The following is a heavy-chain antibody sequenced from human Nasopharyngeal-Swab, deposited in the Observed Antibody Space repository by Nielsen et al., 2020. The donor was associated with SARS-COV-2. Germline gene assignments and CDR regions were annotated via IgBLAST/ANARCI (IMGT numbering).Heavy chain of an antibody. CDR2: ISDDGIKK. V-gene: IGHV3-30*04. CDR1: GFTFISYA. J-gene: IGHJ4*02. D-gene: IGHD2-21*01. Sequence: GESLKISCAASGFTFISYAMHWVRQAPGKGLEWVAVISDDGIKKYYADSVKGRFTISRDNSKNTVHLQMSSLRVEDTAVYYCTKVRLDLCWGPIDSWGQGTLVTVSS. CDR3: TKVRLDLCWGPIDS.